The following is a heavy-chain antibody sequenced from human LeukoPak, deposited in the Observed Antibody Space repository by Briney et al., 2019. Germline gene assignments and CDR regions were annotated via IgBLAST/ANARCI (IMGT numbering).Heavy chain of an antibody. V-gene: IGHV4-39*01. CDR1: VGAFSGNTYY. D-gene: IGHD2-2*01. Sequence: SETLSLTCTVSVGAFSGNTYYWGWIRQPPGKGLEWIGSIYYSGSTYYNPSLKSRVTISVDTSKKQFSLKLTSVTAADTAVYYCARHEAPVYCGSTDCYALGWFDPWGQGTLVSVSS. CDR2: IYYSGST. J-gene: IGHJ5*02. CDR3: ARHEAPVYCGSTDCYALGWFDP.